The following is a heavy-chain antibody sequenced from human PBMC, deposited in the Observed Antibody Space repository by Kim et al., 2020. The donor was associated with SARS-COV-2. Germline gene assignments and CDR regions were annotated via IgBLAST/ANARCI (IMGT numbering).Heavy chain of an antibody. J-gene: IGHJ4*02. CDR1: GYTFTGYY. CDR3: ARDLDITGTSSY. V-gene: IGHV1-2*02. Sequence: ASVKVSCKASGYTFTGYYMHWVRQAPGQGLEWMGWINPNSGGTNYAQKFQGRVTMTRDTSISTAYMELSRLRSDDTAVYYCARDLDITGTSSYWGQGTLVTVSS. CDR2: INPNSGGT. D-gene: IGHD1-7*01.